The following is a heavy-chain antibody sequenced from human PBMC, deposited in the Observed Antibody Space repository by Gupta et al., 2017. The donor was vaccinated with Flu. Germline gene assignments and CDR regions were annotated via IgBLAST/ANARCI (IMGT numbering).Heavy chain of an antibody. V-gene: IGHV4-31*02. J-gene: IGHJ4*02. D-gene: IGHD6-13*01. CDR3: ARATLEQQLGH. CDR2: IHYSGSI. Sequence: SWIRQHRVRGLECVGHIHYSGSIYYSTSLASRVSISMDTSKNQFSLNLTSVTAADTAVYYCARATLEQQLGHWGQGTLVTVSS.